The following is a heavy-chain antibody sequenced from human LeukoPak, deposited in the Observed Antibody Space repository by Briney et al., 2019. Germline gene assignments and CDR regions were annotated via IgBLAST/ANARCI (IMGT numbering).Heavy chain of an antibody. J-gene: IGHJ4*02. CDR3: ARQKKQTTAIDY. CDR2: ISSYNGGA. Sequence: GASAKVSCKASGYTFTTYGFSWVRQAPGQGLEWMGWISSYNGGADYAQKLQGRVTMTTDTSTGTTYMELRSLRSDDTAVYYCARQKKQTTAIDYWGQGTLVTVSS. D-gene: IGHD4-17*01. V-gene: IGHV1-18*04. CDR1: GYTFTTYG.